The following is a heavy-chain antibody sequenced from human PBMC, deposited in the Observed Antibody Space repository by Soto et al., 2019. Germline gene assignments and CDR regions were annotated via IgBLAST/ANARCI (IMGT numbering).Heavy chain of an antibody. D-gene: IGHD3-22*01. CDR3: AILSYYYDRSGYYLD. Sequence: PSETLSLTCSVSGGSITSSSYYWGWIRQPPGKGLEWIAAIYYSGSIYHNPSLKSRVTMSIDTSKKQFSLRMSSVTAADTAVYYCAILSYYYDRSGYYLDWGPGILVNVFS. CDR1: GGSITSSSYY. CDR2: IYYSGSI. J-gene: IGHJ4*02. V-gene: IGHV4-39*01.